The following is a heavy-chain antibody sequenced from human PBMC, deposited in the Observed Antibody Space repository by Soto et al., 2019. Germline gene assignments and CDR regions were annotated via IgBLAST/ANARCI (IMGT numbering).Heavy chain of an antibody. D-gene: IGHD3-3*01. Sequence: GESLKIACKGSGYSFTSYWIGWVRQMPGKGLEWMGIIYPGDSDTRYSPSFQGQVTISADKSISTAYLQWSSLKASDTAMYYCAVLDGYYPPHNWFDPWGQGTRVTVSS. CDR3: AVLDGYYPPHNWFDP. J-gene: IGHJ5*02. CDR2: IYPGDSDT. CDR1: GYSFTSYW. V-gene: IGHV5-51*01.